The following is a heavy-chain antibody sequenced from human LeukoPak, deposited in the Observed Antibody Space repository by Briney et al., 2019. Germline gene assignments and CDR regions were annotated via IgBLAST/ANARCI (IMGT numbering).Heavy chain of an antibody. V-gene: IGHV4-61*02. CDR1: GGSISSGSYY. CDR2: IYTSGST. Sequence: SETLSLTCTVSGGSISSGSYYWSWIRQPAGKGLEWIGRIYTSGSTNYNPSLKSRVTISVDTSKNQFSLKLSSVTAADTAVYYCARTAVAGTDYYYGMDVWGQGTTVTVSS. CDR3: ARTAVAGTDYYYGMDV. D-gene: IGHD6-19*01. J-gene: IGHJ6*02.